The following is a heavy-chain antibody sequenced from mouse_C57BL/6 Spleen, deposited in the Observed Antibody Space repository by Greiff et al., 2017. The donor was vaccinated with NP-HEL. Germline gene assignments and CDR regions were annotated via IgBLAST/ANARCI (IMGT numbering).Heavy chain of an antibody. V-gene: IGHV5-4*01. CDR3: ARESGNFYWYFDV. CDR1: GFTFSSYA. Sequence: EVMLVESGGGLVKPGGSLKLSCAASGFTFSSYAMSWVRQTPEKRLEWVATISDGGSYTYYPDNVKGRFTISRDNAKNNLYLQMSHLKSEDTAMYYCARESGNFYWYFDVWGTGTTVTVSS. J-gene: IGHJ1*03. D-gene: IGHD2-1*01. CDR2: ISDGGSYT.